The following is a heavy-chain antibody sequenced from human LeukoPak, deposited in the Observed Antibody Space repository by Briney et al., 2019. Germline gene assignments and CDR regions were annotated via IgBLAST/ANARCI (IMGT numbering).Heavy chain of an antibody. CDR3: AKGDYYGSGSTFKNGMDV. CDR1: GFTFSSYA. D-gene: IGHD3-10*01. J-gene: IGHJ6*02. CDR2: VTASAGNT. V-gene: IGHV3-23*01. Sequence: GGSLRLSCAASGFTFSSYAMSWVRQAPGKGLEWVSAVTASAGNTYYADSVKGRFTISRDNSKNTLCLQVNSLRAEDTAVYYCAKGDYYGSGSTFKNGMDVWGQGTTVTVSS.